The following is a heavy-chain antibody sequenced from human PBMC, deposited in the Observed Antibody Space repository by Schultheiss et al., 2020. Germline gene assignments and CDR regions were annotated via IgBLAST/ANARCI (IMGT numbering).Heavy chain of an antibody. V-gene: IGHV4-31*01. D-gene: IGHD3-16*01. Sequence: SETLSLTCTVSGGSISSGGYYWSWIRQHPGKGLEWIGYIYYSGSTYYNPSLKSLVTISVDTSKNQFSLKLSSVTAADTAVYYCARSIRSVPGGEIDSWGQGILVTVSS. J-gene: IGHJ4*02. CDR3: ARSIRSVPGGEIDS. CDR2: IYYSGST. CDR1: GGSISSGGYY.